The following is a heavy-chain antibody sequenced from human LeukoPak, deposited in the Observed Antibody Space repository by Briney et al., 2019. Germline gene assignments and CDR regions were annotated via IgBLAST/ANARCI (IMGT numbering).Heavy chain of an antibody. CDR1: GSSISSYY. J-gene: IGHJ5*02. CDR3: ARVSQARFKSSWFDP. D-gene: IGHD3-3*01. Sequence: SETLSLTCTVSGSSISSYYWSWIRQPPGKGLEWIGYIYYSGSTNYNPSLKSRVTISVDTSKNQFSLKLSSVTAADTAVYYCARVSQARFKSSWFDPWGQGTLVTVSS. V-gene: IGHV4-59*01. CDR2: IYYSGST.